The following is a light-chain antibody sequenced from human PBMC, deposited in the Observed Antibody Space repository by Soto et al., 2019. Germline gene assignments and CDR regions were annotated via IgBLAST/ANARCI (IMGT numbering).Light chain of an antibody. CDR2: AAS. Sequence: QMTXXPSTLSASXGDXVXXXCGASQGIRNDLGWYQQKPGKAPKRLIYAASILQSGVRSRFSGSGSGTEFTLTISSLQPEDFATYYCLQHNSCPLTFGGGTKVDNK. J-gene: IGKJ4*01. CDR1: QGIRND. V-gene: IGKV1-17*01. CDR3: LQHNSCPLT.